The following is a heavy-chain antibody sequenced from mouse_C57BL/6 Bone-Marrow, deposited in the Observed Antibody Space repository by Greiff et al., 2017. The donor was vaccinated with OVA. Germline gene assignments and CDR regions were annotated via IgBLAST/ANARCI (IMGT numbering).Heavy chain of an antibody. Sequence: VHLVESGAELARPGASVKLSCKASGYTFTSYGISWVKQRTGQGLEWIGEIYPRSGNTYYNEKFKGKATLTADKSSSTAYMELRSLTSEDSAVYFCARKDGSSYFDYWGQGTTLTVSS. CDR2: IYPRSGNT. D-gene: IGHD1-1*01. CDR3: ARKDGSSYFDY. V-gene: IGHV1-81*01. J-gene: IGHJ2*01. CDR1: GYTFTSYG.